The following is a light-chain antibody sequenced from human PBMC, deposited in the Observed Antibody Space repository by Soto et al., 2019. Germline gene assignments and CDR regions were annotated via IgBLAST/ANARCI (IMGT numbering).Light chain of an antibody. CDR3: QQYDTSWA. CDR2: DAS. J-gene: IGKJ1*01. Sequence: DIPMKQSHSTLSKSVRDTVTITCRASQSISGWLAWYQQKPRKAPELLIYDASSLESGVPSRLSGSGSGTEFTLSISSMPPEDFATYYCQQYDTSWAFGHGTKVDI. V-gene: IGKV1-5*01. CDR1: QSISGW.